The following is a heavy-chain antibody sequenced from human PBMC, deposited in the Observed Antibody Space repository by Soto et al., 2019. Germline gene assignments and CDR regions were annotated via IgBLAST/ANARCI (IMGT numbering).Heavy chain of an antibody. CDR3: ASLKLGYSTFDP. Sequence: SETLSLTCTVSGGSISSNYWSWIRQPPGKGLEWIGYIYYSGSTNYNPSLKSRVTISVDTSKNQFSLKLSPVTAADTAVYYCASLKLGYSTFDPWGQGTLVTVSS. V-gene: IGHV4-59*01. D-gene: IGHD5-18*01. CDR1: GGSISSNY. J-gene: IGHJ5*02. CDR2: IYYSGST.